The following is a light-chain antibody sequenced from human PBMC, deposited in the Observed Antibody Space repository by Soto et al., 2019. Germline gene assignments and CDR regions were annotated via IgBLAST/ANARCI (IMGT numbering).Light chain of an antibody. V-gene: IGLV1-40*01. Sequence: QSVLTQPPSVSGAPGQRVTISGTGSSSNSGAGYDVHWYQQLPGTAPKLLIYGNSNRPSGVPDRFSGSKSGTSASLAITGLQAEDEADYYCQSYDSSLDVVFGGGTKLTVL. J-gene: IGLJ2*01. CDR1: SSNSGAGYD. CDR3: QSYDSSLDVV. CDR2: GNS.